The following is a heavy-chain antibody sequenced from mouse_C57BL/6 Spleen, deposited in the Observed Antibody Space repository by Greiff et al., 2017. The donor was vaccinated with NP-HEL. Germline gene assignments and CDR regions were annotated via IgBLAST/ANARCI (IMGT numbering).Heavy chain of an antibody. D-gene: IGHD1-1*01. CDR3: ARSTVVSRALAY. J-gene: IGHJ2*01. CDR2: INPGSGGT. V-gene: IGHV1-54*01. CDR1: GYAFTNYL. Sequence: QVQLQQSGAELVRPGTSVKVSCKASGYAFTNYLIEWVKQRPGQGLEWIGVINPGSGGTNYNEKFKGKATLTADKSSSTAYMQLSSLTSEGSAVYFCARSTVVSRALAYWGQGTTLTVSS.